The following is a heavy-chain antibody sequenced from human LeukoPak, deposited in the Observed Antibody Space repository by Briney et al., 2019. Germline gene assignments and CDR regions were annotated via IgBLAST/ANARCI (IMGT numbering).Heavy chain of an antibody. Sequence: ASVKVSCKASGYTFTSYTMHWVRQAPGQRLEWMGWINAGNGNTKYSQKFQGRVTITRDTSASTAYMELSSLRSEDTAVYYCARDADYGDALDYWGQGTLVTVSS. V-gene: IGHV1-3*01. J-gene: IGHJ4*02. D-gene: IGHD4-17*01. CDR3: ARDADYGDALDY. CDR2: INAGNGNT. CDR1: GYTFTSYT.